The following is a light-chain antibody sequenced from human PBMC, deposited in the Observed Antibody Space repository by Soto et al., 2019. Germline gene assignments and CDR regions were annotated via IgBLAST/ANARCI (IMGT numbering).Light chain of an antibody. CDR1: SSDFGGYNV. J-gene: IGLJ1*01. CDR3: SSYTSSSTPYV. V-gene: IGLV2-14*02. CDR2: DGT. Sequence: QSALTQPASVSGSPGQSITISCSGTSSDFGGYNVVSWYQQHPGKAPKLIIYDGTNRPSGVSNRFSGSKSGNAASLTIFGLQAEDEADYYCSSYTSSSTPYVFGTGTKVTVL.